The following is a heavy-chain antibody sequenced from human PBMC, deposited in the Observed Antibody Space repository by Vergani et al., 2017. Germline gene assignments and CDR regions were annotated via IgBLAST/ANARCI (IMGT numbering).Heavy chain of an antibody. Sequence: LQLQESGPGLVKPSETLSLTCTVSGVSIGSNSYYWGWIRQPPGKGREWTGSIYYTWTTYYNEAHKSRLTISVDTSNDQFSRKLTSVTAADTAVYYCTRHGRSGWAGYFQHWGQGTLVTASS. V-gene: IGHV4-39*01. CDR3: TRHGRSGWAGYFQH. J-gene: IGHJ1*01. CDR2: IYYTWTT. D-gene: IGHD6-19*01. CDR1: GVSIGSNSYY.